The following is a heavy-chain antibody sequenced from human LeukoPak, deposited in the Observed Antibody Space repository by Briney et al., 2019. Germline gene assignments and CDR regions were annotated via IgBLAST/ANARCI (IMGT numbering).Heavy chain of an antibody. J-gene: IGHJ4*02. CDR2: IRSKAYGGTT. D-gene: IGHD3-3*02. CDR1: GFTFGDYA. V-gene: IGHV3-49*04. CDR3: TRDSTFGVVIAIGY. Sequence: GGSLRLSCTASGFTFGDYAMSWVRQAPGKGLEWVGFIRSKAYGGTTEYAASVKGRITISRDDSKSIAYLQMNSLKTEDTAVYYCTRDSTFGVVIAIGYWGQGTLVTVSS.